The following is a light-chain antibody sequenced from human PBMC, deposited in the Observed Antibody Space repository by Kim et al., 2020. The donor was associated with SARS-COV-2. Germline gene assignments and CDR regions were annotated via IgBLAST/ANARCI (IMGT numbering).Light chain of an antibody. V-gene: IGLV1-47*01. Sequence: QSVLTQPPSASGTPGQRVTISCSGSSSNIGVNYVYWFQQLPGTAPKLLIYWNSKRPSGVPDRFSASKSATSASLAVSGLRSDDEADFYCSAWYDSLSAWVFGGGTQLTVL. CDR3: SAWYDSLSAWV. CDR2: WNS. J-gene: IGLJ3*02. CDR1: SSNIGVNY.